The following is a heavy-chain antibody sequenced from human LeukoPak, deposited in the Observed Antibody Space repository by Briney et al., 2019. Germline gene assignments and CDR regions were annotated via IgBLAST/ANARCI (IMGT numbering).Heavy chain of an antibody. CDR2: ISTSSSYI. CDR3: ARAAIAAARIYYYMDV. Sequence: GGSLRLSCAASGFTFSSYYMSWVRQAPGKGLEWVSFISTSSSYIHNADSVKGRFTISRDNAENSLYLQMNSLRAEDTAVYYCARAAIAAARIYYYMDVWGKGTTVTVSS. CDR1: GFTFSSYY. D-gene: IGHD6-13*01. V-gene: IGHV3-21*01. J-gene: IGHJ6*03.